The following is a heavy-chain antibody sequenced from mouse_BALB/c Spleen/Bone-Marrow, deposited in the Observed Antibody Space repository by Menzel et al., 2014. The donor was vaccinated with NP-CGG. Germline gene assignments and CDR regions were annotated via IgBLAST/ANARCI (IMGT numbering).Heavy chain of an antibody. CDR2: IYPGSGNT. V-gene: IGHV1-84*02. D-gene: IGHD1-1*01. CDR1: GYTSTDYY. CDR3: ARENYGSSYYFDY. Sequence: VQLQQSGPELVKPGASVKISCKASGYTSTDYYINWVKQKPGQGLEWIGWIYPGSGNTKYNEKFKGKATLTVDTSSSTAYMQLSSLTSEDTAVYFCARENYGSSYYFDYWGQGTTLTVSS. J-gene: IGHJ2*01.